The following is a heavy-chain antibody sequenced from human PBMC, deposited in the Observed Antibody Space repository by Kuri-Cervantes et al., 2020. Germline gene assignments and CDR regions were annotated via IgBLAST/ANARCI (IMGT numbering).Heavy chain of an antibody. CDR1: GFTFSSYS. V-gene: IGHV3-21*03. CDR2: ISSSSSYI. CDR3: ATLYRTMVARFDRDY. Sequence: GESLKISCAASGFTFSSYSMNWVRQAPGKGLEWVSSISSSSSYIYYADSVKGRFTISRDNAKNSLYLQMNSLRAEDTAVYYCATLYRTMVARFDRDYWGQGTLVTVSS. J-gene: IGHJ4*02. D-gene: IGHD4/OR15-4a*01.